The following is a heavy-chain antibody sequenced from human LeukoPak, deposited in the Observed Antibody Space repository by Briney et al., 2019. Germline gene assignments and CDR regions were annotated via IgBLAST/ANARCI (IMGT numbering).Heavy chain of an antibody. Sequence: PGGSLRLSCAASGFTFSDYYMSWIRQAPGKGLEWVSYISSSGSTIYYADSVKGRFTISRDNAKNSLYLQMNSLRAEDTAVYYCARDYRTMVRGYTADYWGQGTLVTVSS. J-gene: IGHJ4*02. V-gene: IGHV3-11*01. D-gene: IGHD3-10*01. CDR2: ISSSGSTI. CDR3: ARDYRTMVRGYTADY. CDR1: GFTFSDYY.